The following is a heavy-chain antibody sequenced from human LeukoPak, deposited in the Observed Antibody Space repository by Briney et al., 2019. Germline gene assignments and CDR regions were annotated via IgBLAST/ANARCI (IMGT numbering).Heavy chain of an antibody. CDR3: AKAEQQLETYYYYGMDV. Sequence: SVKVSCKASGGTFSSYAISWVRQAPGQGLEWMGGIIPIFGTANYAQRFQGRVTITADESTSTAYMELSSLRAEDTAVYYCAKAEQQLETYYYYGMDVWGQGTTVTVSS. J-gene: IGHJ6*02. D-gene: IGHD6-13*01. V-gene: IGHV1-69*01. CDR2: IIPIFGTA. CDR1: GGTFSSYA.